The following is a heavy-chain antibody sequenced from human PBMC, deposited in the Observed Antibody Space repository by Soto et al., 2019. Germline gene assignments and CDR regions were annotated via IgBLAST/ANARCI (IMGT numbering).Heavy chain of an antibody. CDR1: GFTFSSYA. J-gene: IGHJ4*02. CDR2: ISGSGGST. V-gene: IGHV3-23*01. D-gene: IGHD1-26*01. CDR3: SRRGSGSYYDY. Sequence: EVQLLESGGGLVQPGGSLRLSCAASGFTFSSYAMRWVRQAPVKGLEWVSAISGSGGSTYYADSVKGRFTISRDNSKNTLYHQMNSLRAADTAVYYCSRRGSGSYYDYWGQGTLVTVSS.